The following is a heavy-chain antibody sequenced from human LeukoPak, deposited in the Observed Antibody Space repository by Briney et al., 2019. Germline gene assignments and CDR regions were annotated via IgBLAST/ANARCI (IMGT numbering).Heavy chain of an antibody. D-gene: IGHD6-13*01. CDR1: GFSFSDHY. CDR3: TRSSTWYCDP. CDR2: TRNKANSYTT. Sequence: GGSLRLSCAASGFSFSDHYMDWVRQAPGKGLEWVGRTRNKANSYTTEYAASVKGRFTISRDDSKSIAYLQMNSLKTEDTAVYYCTRSSTWYCDPWGQGTLVTVSS. J-gene: IGHJ5*02. V-gene: IGHV3-72*01.